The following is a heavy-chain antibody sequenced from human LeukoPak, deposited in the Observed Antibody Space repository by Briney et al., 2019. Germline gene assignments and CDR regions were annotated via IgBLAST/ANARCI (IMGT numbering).Heavy chain of an antibody. CDR2: ITGNGATI. CDR1: GFTFSPYA. J-gene: IGHJ6*02. CDR3: AKYGLGSGIQVWGDFGMDV. V-gene: IGHV3-23*01. Sequence: GGSLRLSCAASGFTFSPYAMNWLRQAPGKGLEWVSVITGNGATIKYADSVKGRFTISRDNSKNTLYLQMNSLRAEDTAVYYCAKYGLGSGIQVWGDFGMDVWGQGTTVTVSS. D-gene: IGHD5-18*01.